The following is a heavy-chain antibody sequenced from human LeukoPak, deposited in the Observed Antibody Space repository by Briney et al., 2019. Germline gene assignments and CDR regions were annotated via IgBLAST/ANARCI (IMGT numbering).Heavy chain of an antibody. V-gene: IGHV3-21*01. CDR3: ATVPSDY. J-gene: IGHJ4*02. Sequence: PGGSLRLSCAASGFTFSSYAMSWVRQAPGKGLEWVSSISGTTTYIYYADSVKGRFTISRDNAKNSLYLQMNGLRAEDTAVYYCATVPSDYWGQGTLVTVSS. CDR2: ISGTTTYI. CDR1: GFTFSSYA.